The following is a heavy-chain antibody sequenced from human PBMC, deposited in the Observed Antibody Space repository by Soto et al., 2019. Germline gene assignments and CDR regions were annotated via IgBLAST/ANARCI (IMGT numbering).Heavy chain of an antibody. V-gene: IGHV3-9*01. CDR1: GFTFDDYA. Sequence: EVQLVESGGGLVQPGRSLRLSCAASGFTFDDYAMHWVRQAPGKGLEWVSRISWNSGSIGYADSVKGRFTICRDNAKHSLYLQMNSVRAEDTALYYCAKAVGSYGNFDYWGQGTLVTVSS. CDR2: ISWNSGSI. J-gene: IGHJ4*02. D-gene: IGHD5-18*01. CDR3: AKAVGSYGNFDY.